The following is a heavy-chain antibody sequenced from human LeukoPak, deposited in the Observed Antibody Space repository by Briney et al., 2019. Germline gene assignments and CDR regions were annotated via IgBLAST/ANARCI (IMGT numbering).Heavy chain of an antibody. CDR1: GDSISNYY. CDR2: ICASGSS. V-gene: IGHV4-4*07. J-gene: IGHJ6*03. CDR3: ARCLNTYYYDNSGYSPEHYYMDV. D-gene: IGHD3-22*01. Sequence: SETLSLTCTVSGDSISNYYWSWVRQPAGKGLEWIGRICASGSSNYNPSLKSRITMSVDTSKNQFSLKLSSVTAADTAVYYCARCLNTYYYDNSGYSPEHYYMDVWGKGTTVIVSS.